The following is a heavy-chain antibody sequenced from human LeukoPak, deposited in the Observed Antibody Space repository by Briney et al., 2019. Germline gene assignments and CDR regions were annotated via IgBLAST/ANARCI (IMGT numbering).Heavy chain of an antibody. J-gene: IGHJ3*01. V-gene: IGHV1-18*01. CDR1: GYTFTNFG. CDR2: ISAYSGKT. CDR3: ARDGELPHDGFDL. Sequence: ASVKVSCKASGYTFTNFGVSWVRQAPGQGLEWMGWISAYSGKTNYAQKFQGRVTLTTDISVSTAYMELRSLRSDDTAIYYCARDGELPHDGFDLWGQGTMVTVSS. D-gene: IGHD3-10*01.